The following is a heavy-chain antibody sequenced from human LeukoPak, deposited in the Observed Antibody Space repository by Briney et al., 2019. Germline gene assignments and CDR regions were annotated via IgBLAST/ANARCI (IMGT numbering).Heavy chain of an antibody. CDR3: ARGKSYCGGDCYGY. CDR1: GGSINSYY. Sequence: SETLSLICNVSGGSINSYYWSWIRQPAGEGLEWIGRIYSSGSTNYNPSLKSRVTMSVDTSKNQFSLKLSSVTAADTAVYYCARGKSYCGGDCYGYWGRGTLVTVSS. J-gene: IGHJ4*02. CDR2: IYSSGST. D-gene: IGHD2-21*02. V-gene: IGHV4-4*07.